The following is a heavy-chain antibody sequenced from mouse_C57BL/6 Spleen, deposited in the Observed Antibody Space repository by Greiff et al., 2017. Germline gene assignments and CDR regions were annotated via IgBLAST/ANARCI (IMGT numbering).Heavy chain of an antibody. Sequence: VQLQQPGAELVMPGASVKLSCKASGYTFTSYWMHWVKQRPGQGLEWIGEIDPSDSYTNYNQKFKGKSTLTVDKSSSTACMQLSSLTSEVSAVYYWASSYGSPGAYWGQGTLVTVSA. V-gene: IGHV1-69*01. J-gene: IGHJ3*01. CDR3: ASSYGSPGAY. D-gene: IGHD1-1*01. CDR2: IDPSDSYT. CDR1: GYTFTSYW.